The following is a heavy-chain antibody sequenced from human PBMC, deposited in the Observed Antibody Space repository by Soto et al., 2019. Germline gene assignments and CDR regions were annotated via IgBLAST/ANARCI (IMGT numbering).Heavy chain of an antibody. V-gene: IGHV3-64*07. Sequence: EVQLVESGGGLVQPGGSLRLSCEASGSTFTSYAVHWVRQAPGKGLEFVASISSTGATIYYGDSVNGRVTISRDNSKSTVYLQMGSLKAEDTAVYYCARARIGAAGTKYYFDYWGRGTLVTVSS. CDR1: GSTFTSYA. D-gene: IGHD6-13*01. J-gene: IGHJ4*02. CDR3: ARARIGAAGTKYYFDY. CDR2: ISSTGATI.